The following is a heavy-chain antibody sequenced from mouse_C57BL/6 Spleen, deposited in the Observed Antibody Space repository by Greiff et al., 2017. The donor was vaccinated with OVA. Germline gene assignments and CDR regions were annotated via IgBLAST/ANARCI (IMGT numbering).Heavy chain of an antibody. V-gene: IGHV1-15*01. Sequence: QVQLQQSGAELVRPGASVTLSCKASGYTFTDYEMHWVKQTPVHGLEWIGAIDPETGGTAYNQKFKGKAILTADKSSSTAYMELRSLTSEDSAVYYCTRRGYGSSYGYAMDYWGQGTSVTVSS. CDR1: GYTFTDYE. CDR3: TRRGYGSSYGYAMDY. CDR2: IDPETGGT. J-gene: IGHJ4*01. D-gene: IGHD1-1*01.